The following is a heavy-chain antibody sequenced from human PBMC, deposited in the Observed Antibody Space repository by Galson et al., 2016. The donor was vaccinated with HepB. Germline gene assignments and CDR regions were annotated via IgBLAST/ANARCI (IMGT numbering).Heavy chain of an antibody. CDR2: MSYDRSNK. Sequence: SLRLSCAVSGFTFSSYGMHWVRQAPGKGLEWVAVMSYDRSNKYYADSVKGRFTISRDNSKNTLYLQMNSLRAEDTAVYYCAKEGWNYGWYFDLWGRGTLVTVSS. D-gene: IGHD1-7*01. CDR1: GFTFSSYG. V-gene: IGHV3-30*18. J-gene: IGHJ2*01. CDR3: AKEGWNYGWYFDL.